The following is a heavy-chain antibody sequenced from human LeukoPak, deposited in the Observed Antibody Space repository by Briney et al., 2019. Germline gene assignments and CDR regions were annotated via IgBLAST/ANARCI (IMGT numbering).Heavy chain of an antibody. CDR2: ISAYNGNT. CDR1: GYTFKNYG. D-gene: IGHD2-2*01. J-gene: IGHJ4*02. CDR3: AKSHSSSLRAPFDS. V-gene: IGHV1-18*01. Sequence: ASVKVSCKTSGYTFKNYGIIWVRQAPGQGLEWMGCISAYNGNTNYALNLQGRVALTTDTSTTTAYMELKSLRSDDTAMYYCAKSHSSSLRAPFDSWGQGTLLTVSS.